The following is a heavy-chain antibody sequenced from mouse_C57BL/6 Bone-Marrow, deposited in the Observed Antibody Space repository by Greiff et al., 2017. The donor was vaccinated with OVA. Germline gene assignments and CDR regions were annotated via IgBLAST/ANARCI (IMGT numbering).Heavy chain of an antibody. CDR2: IDPETGGT. D-gene: IGHD2-5*01. J-gene: IGHJ2*01. CDR1: GYTFTDYE. Sequence: QVQLQQSGAELVRPGASVTLSCKASGYTFTDYEMHWVKQTPVHGLEWIGAIDPETGGTAYNQKFKGKAILTADKSSSPAYMQLRSLTSEDAAVDYCTRSYSNYGDFDYWGQGTTITVSA. V-gene: IGHV1-15*01. CDR3: TRSYSNYGDFDY.